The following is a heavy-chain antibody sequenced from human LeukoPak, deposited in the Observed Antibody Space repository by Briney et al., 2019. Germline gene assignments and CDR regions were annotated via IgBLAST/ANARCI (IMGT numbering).Heavy chain of an antibody. CDR1: GGSFSGYH. CDR3: ARGFPSSSRWFDP. D-gene: IGHD6-6*01. CDR2: INHSGST. V-gene: IGHV4-34*01. J-gene: IGHJ5*02. Sequence: SETLSLTCAVYGGSFSGYHWTWIRLRPGKGLEWIGDINHSGSTHYNPSLKSRVTISVDTSNNQFSLKLHSVTAADTAVYYCARGFPSSSRWFDPWGQGTLVTVSS.